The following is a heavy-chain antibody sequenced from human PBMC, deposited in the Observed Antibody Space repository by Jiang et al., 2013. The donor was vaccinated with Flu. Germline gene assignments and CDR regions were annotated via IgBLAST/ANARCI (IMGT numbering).Heavy chain of an antibody. D-gene: IGHD6-25*01. CDR2: INPSGGST. CDR1: GYTFTSYY. V-gene: IGHV1-46*01. J-gene: IGHJ5*02. Sequence: QLVESGAEVKKPGASVKVSCKASGYTFTSYYMHWVRQAPGQGLEWMGIINPSGGSTSYAQKFQGRVTMTRDTSTSTVYMELSSLRSEDTAVYYCARDLEIAAESYGWFDPWGQGTLVTVSS. CDR3: ARDLEIAAESYGWFDP.